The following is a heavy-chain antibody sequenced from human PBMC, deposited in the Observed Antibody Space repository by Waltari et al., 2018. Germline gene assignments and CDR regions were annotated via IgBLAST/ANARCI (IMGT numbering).Heavy chain of an antibody. Sequence: QVQLQESGPGLVKPSQTLSLTCAVYGGSFSGYYWSWIRQPPGKGLEWIGEINHSGSTNYNPSLKSRVTISVDTSKNQCSLKLSSVTAADTAVYYCARRPPRITMIVGNWFDPWGQGTLVTVSS. D-gene: IGHD3-22*01. V-gene: IGHV4-34*09. CDR1: GGSFSGYY. J-gene: IGHJ5*02. CDR3: ARRPPRITMIVGNWFDP. CDR2: INHSGST.